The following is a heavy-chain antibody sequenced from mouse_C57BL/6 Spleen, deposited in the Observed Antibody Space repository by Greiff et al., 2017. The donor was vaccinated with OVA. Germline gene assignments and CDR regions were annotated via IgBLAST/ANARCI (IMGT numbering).Heavy chain of an antibody. D-gene: IGHD4-1*01. CDR3: ASSLTGTAFDY. CDR1: GFSLTSYG. J-gene: IGHJ2*01. Sequence: QVQLKESGPGLVQPSQSLSITCTVSGFSLTSYGVHWVRQSPGQGLEWLGVIWSGGSTDYNAAFISRLSISKDKSKSQVFFKMNSLQADDTAIDYCASSLTGTAFDYWGQGTTLTVSA. V-gene: IGHV2-2*01. CDR2: IWSGGST.